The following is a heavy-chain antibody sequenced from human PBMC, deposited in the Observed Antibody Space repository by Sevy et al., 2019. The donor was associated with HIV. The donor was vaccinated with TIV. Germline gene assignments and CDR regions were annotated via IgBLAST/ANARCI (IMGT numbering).Heavy chain of an antibody. Sequence: SETLSLTCAVSGGSISSGGYSWSWIRQPPGKGLEWIGYIYHSGSTYYHPSLKSRVTISVDRSKNQFSLKLSSVTAADTAVYYCARGYYYDSSGYYPPYFDYWGQGTLVTVSS. CDR2: IYHSGST. D-gene: IGHD3-22*01. CDR1: GGSISSGGYS. CDR3: ARGYYYDSSGYYPPYFDY. V-gene: IGHV4-30-2*01. J-gene: IGHJ4*02.